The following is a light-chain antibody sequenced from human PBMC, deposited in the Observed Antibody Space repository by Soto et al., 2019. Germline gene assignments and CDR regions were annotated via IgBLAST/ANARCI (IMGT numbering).Light chain of an antibody. J-gene: IGKJ5*01. CDR1: QSVASN. CDR3: QHYNNWPIT. Sequence: EIVMTQSPATLSVSPGESVTLSCRASQSVASNLAWYQQRPGQAPSLLIFGASTRAPGIPGRFSGSGSGTDFTLTISSLQSEDFAVYHCQHYNNWPITFGHGTRLEIQ. CDR2: GAS. V-gene: IGKV3-15*01.